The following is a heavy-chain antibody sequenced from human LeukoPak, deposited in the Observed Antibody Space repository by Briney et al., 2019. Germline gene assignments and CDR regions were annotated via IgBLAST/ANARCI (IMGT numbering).Heavy chain of an antibody. D-gene: IGHD6-6*01. V-gene: IGHV1-18*01. Sequence: ASVKVSCKASGYTFTSYGISWVRQAPGQGLEWMGWISAYNGNTNYAQKLQGRVTMTRNTSISTAYMELSSLRSEDTAVYYCARGRPPYYYYYYMDVWGKGTTVTISS. CDR2: ISAYNGNT. CDR1: GYTFTSYG. CDR3: ARGRPPYYYYYYMDV. J-gene: IGHJ6*03.